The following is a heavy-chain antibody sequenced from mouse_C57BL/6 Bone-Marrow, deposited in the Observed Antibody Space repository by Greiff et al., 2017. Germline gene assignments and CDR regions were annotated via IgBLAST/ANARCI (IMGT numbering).Heavy chain of an antibody. J-gene: IGHJ2*01. D-gene: IGHD2-3*01. CDR3: APMISYYFDY. V-gene: IGHV1-55*01. Sequence: QVQLQQPGAELVKPGASVQMSCKASGYTFTSYWITWVKQRPGQGLEWIGDIYPGSGSTNANEKFKGKATLTVDTSSRTAYMQLSSLTSEDSAVYYCAPMISYYFDYWGQGTTLTGSS. CDR2: IYPGSGST. CDR1: GYTFTSYW.